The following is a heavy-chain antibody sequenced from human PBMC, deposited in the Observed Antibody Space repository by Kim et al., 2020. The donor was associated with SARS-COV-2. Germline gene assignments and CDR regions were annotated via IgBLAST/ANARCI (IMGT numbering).Heavy chain of an antibody. J-gene: IGHJ6*02. Sequence: VKGRFTISRDDSTNTLYLQRNSLKTEDTAVYYCTASSGWLNYYYYDGMDVWGQGTTVTVSS. CDR3: TASSGWLNYYYYDGMDV. V-gene: IGHV3-15*01. D-gene: IGHD6-19*01.